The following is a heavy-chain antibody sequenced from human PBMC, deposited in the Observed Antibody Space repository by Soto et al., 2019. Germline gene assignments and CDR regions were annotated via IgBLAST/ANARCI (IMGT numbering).Heavy chain of an antibody. J-gene: IGHJ4*02. CDR2: IRGSGGST. V-gene: IGHV3-23*01. CDR3: AKGAAVRIDF. D-gene: IGHD6-13*01. Sequence: GGSLRLSCAASGFTFSSYAMSWVRQAPGKGLVWVSVIRGSGGSTYYADSVKGRFTVSRDNSKNTLYLQVNNLRAEDTAVYYCAKGAAVRIDFWGQGTLVTVSS. CDR1: GFTFSSYA.